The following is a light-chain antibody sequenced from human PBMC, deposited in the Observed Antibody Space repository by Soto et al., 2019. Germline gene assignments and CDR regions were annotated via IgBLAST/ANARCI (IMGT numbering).Light chain of an antibody. CDR2: GAT. CDR3: QEYNDWPPV. V-gene: IGKV3-15*01. J-gene: IGKJ1*01. Sequence: DIVMTQSPATLSVSPGERATLSCRASQSVHGNLAWYQQKPGQAPRLLFHGATTRATDVPARFSGSGSGTEFTLTISSLQSEDFAIYYCQEYNDWPPVFGQGTKVE. CDR1: QSVHGN.